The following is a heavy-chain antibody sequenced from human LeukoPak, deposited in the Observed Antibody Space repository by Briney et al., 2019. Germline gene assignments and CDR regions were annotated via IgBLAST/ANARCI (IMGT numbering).Heavy chain of an antibody. CDR3: ARYSGYYLSYFDY. V-gene: IGHV4-34*01. CDR2: INHSGST. CDR1: DGSFSGYY. J-gene: IGHJ4*02. D-gene: IGHD3-22*01. Sequence: SETLSLTCAVYDGSFSGYYWSWIRQPPGKGLEWIGEINHSGSTNYNPSLKSRVTISVGTSKNQFSLKLNSVTAADTAMYYCARYSGYYLSYFDYWGQGTLVTVSS.